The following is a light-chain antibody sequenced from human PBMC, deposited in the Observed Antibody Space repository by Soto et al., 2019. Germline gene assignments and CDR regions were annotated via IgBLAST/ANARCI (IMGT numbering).Light chain of an antibody. CDR2: GAS. J-gene: IGKJ5*01. V-gene: IGKV3-20*01. CDR1: QSVSSIY. Sequence: EIVLTQSPGTLSLSPGERATLSCRASQSVSSIYLALYQQKPCQAPRLLIYGASSRATGIPDRFQCSGSGTDFTLTISRLETEDFAVYYCQQYGSSTITFGQGTRLEIK. CDR3: QQYGSSTIT.